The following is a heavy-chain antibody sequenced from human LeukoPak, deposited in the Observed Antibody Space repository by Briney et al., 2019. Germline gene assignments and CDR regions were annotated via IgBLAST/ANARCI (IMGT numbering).Heavy chain of an antibody. CDR2: ISSSSSTI. D-gene: IGHD6-13*01. Sequence: GGSLRLSCAASGFTFSSYSMNWVRQAPGKGLEWVSYISSSSSTIYYADSVKGRFTISRDNAKNSLYLQMNSLRAEDTAVYYCAVSLIAAAGTTPPDYWGQGTLVTVSS. CDR3: AVSLIAAAGTTPPDY. CDR1: GFTFSSYS. V-gene: IGHV3-48*01. J-gene: IGHJ4*02.